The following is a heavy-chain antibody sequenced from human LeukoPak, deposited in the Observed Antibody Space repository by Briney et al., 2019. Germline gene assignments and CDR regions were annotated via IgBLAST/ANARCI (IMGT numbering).Heavy chain of an antibody. CDR1: GYNFTGFY. CDR2: INPNSGET. Sequence: ASVKVSCKASGYNFTGFYMHWVRQAPGQNLEWMGRINPNSGETSFALSFQGRVTMTRDTSINTAYMELGRLTSDDTAVYFCARGATRLATAGAEFDSWGQGTLVIVSS. V-gene: IGHV1-2*06. J-gene: IGHJ4*02. D-gene: IGHD6-13*01. CDR3: ARGATRLATAGAEFDS.